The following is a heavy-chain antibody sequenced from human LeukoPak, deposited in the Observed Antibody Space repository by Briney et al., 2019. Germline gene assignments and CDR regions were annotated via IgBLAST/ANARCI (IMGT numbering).Heavy chain of an antibody. V-gene: IGHV4-59*01. D-gene: IGHD1-26*01. CDR1: GGSISSYY. CDR2: IYYSGST. CDR3: ARYVRNSGTFYLDY. J-gene: IGHJ4*02. Sequence: KASETLSLTCTVSGGSISSYYWSWIRQPPGKGLEWIGYIYYSGSTNYNPSLESRVSMSLDTSKTQFSLNLRSVTAADTAVYYCARYVRNSGTFYLDYWGQGTLVTVSS.